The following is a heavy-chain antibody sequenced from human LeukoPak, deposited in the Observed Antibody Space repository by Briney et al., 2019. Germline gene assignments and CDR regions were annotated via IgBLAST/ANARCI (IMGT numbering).Heavy chain of an antibody. D-gene: IGHD6-19*01. Sequence: SETLSLTCTVSGGSISSYYWSWIRQPAGKGLEWIGRIYTSGSTNYNPSLKSRVTMSVDTSKNQFSLKLSSVTAADTAVYYCARSPQQWLAKYYFDYWGQGTLVTVSS. V-gene: IGHV4-4*07. CDR1: GGSISSYY. CDR2: IYTSGST. CDR3: ARSPQQWLAKYYFDY. J-gene: IGHJ4*02.